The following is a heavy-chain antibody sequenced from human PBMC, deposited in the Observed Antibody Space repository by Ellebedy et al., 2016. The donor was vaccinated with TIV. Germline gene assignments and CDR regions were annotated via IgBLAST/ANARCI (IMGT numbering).Heavy chain of an antibody. D-gene: IGHD3-22*01. V-gene: IGHV3-23*01. CDR1: GFTFSGYA. Sequence: GESLKISCAPSGFTFSGYAMSWVRQAPGKGLEWVSGVTVSVTTTYYADSVEGRFIISRDNSKKTLYLQMNSLRAEDTAVYYCAKGRGGGSDSSAPRYYFDYWGLGTLVTVSS. J-gene: IGHJ4*02. CDR2: VTVSVTTT. CDR3: AKGRGGGSDSSAPRYYFDY.